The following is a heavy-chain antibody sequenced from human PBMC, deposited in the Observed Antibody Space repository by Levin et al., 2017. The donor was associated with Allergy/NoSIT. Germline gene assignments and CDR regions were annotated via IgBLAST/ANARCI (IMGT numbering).Heavy chain of an antibody. D-gene: IGHD6-13*01. CDR3: ARDPAAAGPAFDY. J-gene: IGHJ4*02. Sequence: GGSLRLSCAASGFTFSSYGMHWVRQAPGKGLEWVAVIWYDGSNKYYADSVKGRFTISRDNSKNTLYLQMNSLRAEDTAVYYCARDPAAAGPAFDYWGQGTLVTVSS. V-gene: IGHV3-33*01. CDR1: GFTFSSYG. CDR2: IWYDGSNK.